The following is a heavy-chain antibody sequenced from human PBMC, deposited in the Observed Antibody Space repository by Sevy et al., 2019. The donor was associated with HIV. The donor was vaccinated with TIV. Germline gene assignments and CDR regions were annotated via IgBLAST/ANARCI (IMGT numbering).Heavy chain of an antibody. V-gene: IGHV4-39*01. D-gene: IGHD3-22*01. Sequence: SETLSLTCSVSGASISSNNYYWGWIRQPPGKGLEWIGSMHYSGSTYYNPSLKSRVTISVDTSKNHFSLKLSSLTAADTAVYYCARHASYFDSSDYYYETPFDPRGQGTLVTVSS. J-gene: IGHJ5*02. CDR2: MHYSGST. CDR1: GASISSNNYY. CDR3: ARHASYFDSSDYYYETPFDP.